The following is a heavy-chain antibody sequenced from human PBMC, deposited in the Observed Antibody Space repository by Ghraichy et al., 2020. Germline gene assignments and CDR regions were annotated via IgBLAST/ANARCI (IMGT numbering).Heavy chain of an antibody. V-gene: IGHV1-69*13. D-gene: IGHD5-12*01. CDR3: AKDGVESGYDLISFDV. CDR1: GGTFKNFA. Sequence: SVKVSCTASGGTFKNFAISWVRQAPGQGLEWMGGTTPFFQTPMYAQKFQGRVTFTADVLTSTAFMELSSLRSDDTATYFCAKDGVESGYDLISFDVWCQGTLFIVS. CDR2: TTPFFQTP. J-gene: IGHJ3*01.